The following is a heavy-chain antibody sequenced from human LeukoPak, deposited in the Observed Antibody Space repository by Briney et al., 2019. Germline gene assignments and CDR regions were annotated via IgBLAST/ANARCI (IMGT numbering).Heavy chain of an antibody. D-gene: IGHD6-19*01. V-gene: IGHV3-23*01. J-gene: IGHJ4*02. CDR2: ISGSGGST. CDR3: AKDRTLIAVAGTSNS. Sequence: PGGSLRLSCAASGFTFSSYAMSWVRQAPGKGLEWVPAISGSGGSTYYADSVKGRFTISGDNSKNTLYLQMNSLRAEDTAVYYCAKDRTLIAVAGTSNSWGQGTLVTVSS. CDR1: GFTFSSYA.